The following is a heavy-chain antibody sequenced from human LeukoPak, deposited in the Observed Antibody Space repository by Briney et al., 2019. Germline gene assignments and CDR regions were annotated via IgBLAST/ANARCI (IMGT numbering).Heavy chain of an antibody. J-gene: IGHJ6*04. Sequence: SETLSLTCAVYGGSFSGYYWSWIRQPPGKGLEWIGEINHSGSTNYNPSLKSRVTISADTSKNQFSLKLSSVTAADTAVYYCARRAYYYGMDVWGKGTTVTVSS. CDR2: INHSGST. V-gene: IGHV4-34*01. CDR3: ARRAYYYGMDV. CDR1: GGSFSGYY.